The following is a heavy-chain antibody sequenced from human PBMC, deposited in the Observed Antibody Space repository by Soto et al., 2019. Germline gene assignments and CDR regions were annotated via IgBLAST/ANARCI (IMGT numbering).Heavy chain of an antibody. CDR2: IYYSGST. D-gene: IGHD3-22*01. Sequence: SETLSLTCTVSGGSISSGDYYWSWIRQPPXKGLEWIGYIYYSGSTYYNPSLKSRVTMSVDTSKNQFSLKLTSVTAADTAVYYCARDLKYFFDLSAYYSSFDYWGQGTLVTVSS. V-gene: IGHV4-30-4*01. J-gene: IGHJ4*02. CDR1: GGSISSGDYY. CDR3: ARDLKYFFDLSAYYSSFDY.